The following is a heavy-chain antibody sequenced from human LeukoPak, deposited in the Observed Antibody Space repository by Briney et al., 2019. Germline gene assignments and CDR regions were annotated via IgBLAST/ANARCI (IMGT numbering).Heavy chain of an antibody. CDR3: AKAYSSGWYYFDY. CDR1: GFTFDDYA. J-gene: IGHJ4*02. V-gene: IGHV3-9*01. Sequence: GGSLRLSCAASGFTFDDYAMHWVRQAPGKGLEWVSGISWNSGSIGYADSVKGRFTISRDNAKNSLYLQMNSPRAEDTALYYCAKAYSSGWYYFDYWGQGTLVTVSS. D-gene: IGHD6-19*01. CDR2: ISWNSGSI.